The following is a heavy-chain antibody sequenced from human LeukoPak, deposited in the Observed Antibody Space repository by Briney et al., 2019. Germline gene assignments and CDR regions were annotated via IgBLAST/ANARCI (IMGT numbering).Heavy chain of an antibody. J-gene: IGHJ5*02. CDR2: MNPNSGNT. CDR1: GYTFTSYD. Sequence: ASVKVSCKASGYTFTSYDINWVRQATGQGLEWMGWMNPNSGNTGYAQKFQGRVTMTRNTSISTAYMELSSLRSEDTAVYYCARGRGIFGAVFNWFDPWGQGTLVTVSS. CDR3: ARGRGIFGAVFNWFDP. V-gene: IGHV1-8*01. D-gene: IGHD3-3*01.